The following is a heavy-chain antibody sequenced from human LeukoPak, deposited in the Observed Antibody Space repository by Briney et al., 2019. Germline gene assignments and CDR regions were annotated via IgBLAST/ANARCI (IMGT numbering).Heavy chain of an antibody. V-gene: IGHV3-33*01. Sequence: GGSLRLSCAASGFTFSSYGMHWVRQAPGKGLEWVAVIWYDGSNKYYADSVKGRFTISRDNSKNTLYLQMNSLRAEDTAVYYCARFPRYYYDSSGPPGAFDIWGQGTMVTVSS. CDR2: IWYDGSNK. CDR3: ARFPRYYYDSSGPPGAFDI. J-gene: IGHJ3*02. D-gene: IGHD3-22*01. CDR1: GFTFSSYG.